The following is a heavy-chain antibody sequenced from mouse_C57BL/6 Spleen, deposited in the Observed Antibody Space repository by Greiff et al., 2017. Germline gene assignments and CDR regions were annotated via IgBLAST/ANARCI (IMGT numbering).Heavy chain of an antibody. CDR1: GFSLSTFGMG. V-gene: IGHV8-8*01. J-gene: IGHJ2*01. D-gene: IGHD1-1*01. CDR3: ARPHLLLRSYYFDY. Sequence: QVTLKASGPGILQPSQTLSLTCSFSGFSLSTFGMGVGWIRQPSGKGLEWLAHIWWGDDKYYNPALKSRPTISKDTSKNQVFLKIATVDTADTTTNYYARPHLLLRSYYFDYWGQGTTLTVSS. CDR2: IWWGDDK.